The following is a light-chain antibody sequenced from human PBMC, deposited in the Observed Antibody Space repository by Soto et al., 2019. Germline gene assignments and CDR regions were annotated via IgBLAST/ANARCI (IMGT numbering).Light chain of an antibody. Sequence: SYELTQAPSVSVSPGQTASITCSGEKLGSKYACWYQQKPGQSPLLVIYQNAKRPSGIPERFSGSNSGNTATLTISGTQAVDEADYYCQAWDSNASVFGGGTKVTVL. CDR1: KLGSKY. J-gene: IGLJ3*02. CDR2: QNA. CDR3: QAWDSNASV. V-gene: IGLV3-1*01.